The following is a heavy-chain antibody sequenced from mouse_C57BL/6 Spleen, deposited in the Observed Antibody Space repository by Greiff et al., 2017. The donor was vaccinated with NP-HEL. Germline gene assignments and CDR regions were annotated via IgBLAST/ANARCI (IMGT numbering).Heavy chain of an antibody. CDR2: IDPADSYT. CDR3: ARSQVYYFDY. Sequence: QVQLQQPGAELVKPGASVKLSCKASGYTFTSYWMHWVKQRPGQGLEWIGEIDPADSYTNYNQKFKGKATLTVDPSSSTAYMQLSSLTSEDSAVYYCARSQVYYFDYWGQGTTLTVSS. V-gene: IGHV1-50*01. CDR1: GYTFTSYW. D-gene: IGHD3-2*02. J-gene: IGHJ2*01.